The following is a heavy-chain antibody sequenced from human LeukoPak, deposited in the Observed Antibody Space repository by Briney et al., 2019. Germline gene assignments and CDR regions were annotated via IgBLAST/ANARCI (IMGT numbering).Heavy chain of an antibody. CDR2: IKQDGSEK. D-gene: IGHD1-26*01. Sequence: GGSLRLSCAASGFTFSSYWMSWVRQAPGKGLEWVANIKQDGSEKYYVDSVKGRFTISRDNSKNTLYLQMSSLRPEDTAVYYCGKRPGDGTDPFEYWGQGTLVTVSS. CDR3: GKRPGDGTDPFEY. CDR1: GFTFSSYW. J-gene: IGHJ4*02. V-gene: IGHV3-7*01.